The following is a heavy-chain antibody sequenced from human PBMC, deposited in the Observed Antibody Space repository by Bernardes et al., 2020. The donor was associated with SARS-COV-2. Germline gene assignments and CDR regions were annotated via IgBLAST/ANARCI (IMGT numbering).Heavy chain of an antibody. Sequence: GESLKISCKGSGYSFTSYWISWVRQMPGKGLEWMGRIDPSDSYTTYSPSFQGHVTISVDKSISTAYLQWSSLKASDTAMYYCATFNPTDVGWFDPWGQGTLVTVSS. D-gene: IGHD4-4*01. V-gene: IGHV5-10-1*01. CDR2: IDPSDSYT. CDR1: GYSFTSYW. CDR3: ATFNPTDVGWFDP. J-gene: IGHJ5*02.